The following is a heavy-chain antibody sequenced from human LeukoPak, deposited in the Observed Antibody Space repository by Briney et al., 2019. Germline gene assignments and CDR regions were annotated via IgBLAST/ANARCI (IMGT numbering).Heavy chain of an antibody. Sequence: ASVKVSCKASGYTFTSYYMHWVRQAPGQGLEWMGTINPSGGSTSYAQKFQGRVTMTRDTSTSTVYMELSSLRSEDTAVYYCARDYYYDSSGYSDFDYWGQGTLVTVSS. D-gene: IGHD3-22*01. J-gene: IGHJ4*02. CDR1: GYTFTSYY. CDR3: ARDYYYDSSGYSDFDY. CDR2: INPSGGST. V-gene: IGHV1-46*01.